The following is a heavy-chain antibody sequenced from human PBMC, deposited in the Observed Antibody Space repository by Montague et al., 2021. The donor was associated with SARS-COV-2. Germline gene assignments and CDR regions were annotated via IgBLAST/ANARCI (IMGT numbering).Heavy chain of an antibody. CDR2: IYYSGST. Sequence: SETLSLTCTVSGGSISSYSWSWIRQPPGKGLEWIGYIYYSGSTNYNPSLKSRVTISVDTSKNQFSLKLSSVTAADTAVYYCARHKSFDGLLIPKVGYYCMDVWGQGTTVTVSS. J-gene: IGHJ6*02. CDR1: GGSISSYS. V-gene: IGHV4-59*08. D-gene: IGHD3-9*01. CDR3: ARHKSFDGLLIPKVGYYCMDV.